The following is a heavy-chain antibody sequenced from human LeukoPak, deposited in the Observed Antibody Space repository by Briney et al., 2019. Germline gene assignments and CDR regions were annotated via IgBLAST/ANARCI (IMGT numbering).Heavy chain of an antibody. Sequence: KPSETLSLTCAVSGGSFSIYNWNWIRQPAGKGLEWIGRIHNDGSTMYSPSLKSRVTMALDTSKRQLSLNLSSVTAADTAVYYCASSDDRRGYQLDCWGQGTLVTVSS. J-gene: IGHJ4*02. V-gene: IGHV4-4*07. D-gene: IGHD6-13*01. CDR2: IHNDGST. CDR3: ASSDDRRGYQLDC. CDR1: GGSFSIYN.